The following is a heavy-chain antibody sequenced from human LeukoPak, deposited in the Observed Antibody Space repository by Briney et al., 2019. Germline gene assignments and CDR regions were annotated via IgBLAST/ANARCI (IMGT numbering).Heavy chain of an antibody. CDR3: TREPISGVDY. D-gene: IGHD2-2*02. V-gene: IGHV1-2*06. CDR1: GYTFTGYY. J-gene: IGHJ4*02. CDR2: INPNSGGT. Sequence: EASVKVSCKASGYTFTGYYMHWVRQAPGQGLEWMGRINPNSGGTSYAQKFQGRVTMTRDTSITTAYMELSRLRSDDTAVYYCTREPISGVDYWGQGTLVTVSS.